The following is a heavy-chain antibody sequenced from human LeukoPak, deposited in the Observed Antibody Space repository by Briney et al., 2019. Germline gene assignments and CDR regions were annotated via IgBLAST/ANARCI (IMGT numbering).Heavy chain of an antibody. CDR1: GFTFSSYW. V-gene: IGHV3-74*01. D-gene: IGHD1-26*01. CDR2: INSDGSST. J-gene: IGHJ4*02. Sequence: GGSLRLSCAASGFTFSSYWMHWVRQAPGKGLVWVSHINSDGSSTRSADSVKGRFTISRDNAKNSLCLQMNSLRAEDTAVYYCARVRGSYAADYWGQGTLVTVSS. CDR3: ARVRGSYAADY.